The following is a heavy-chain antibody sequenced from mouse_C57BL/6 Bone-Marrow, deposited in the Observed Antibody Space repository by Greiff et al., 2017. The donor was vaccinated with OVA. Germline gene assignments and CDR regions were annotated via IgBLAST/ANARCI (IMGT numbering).Heavy chain of an antibody. Sequence: VQVVESGAELVRPGASVKLSCKASGYTFTDYYINWVKQRPGQGLEWIARIYPGSGNTYYNEKFKGKATLTAEKSSSTAYMQLSSLTSEDSAVYFCARRGNYSHAMDYWGQGTSVTVSS. D-gene: IGHD6-1*01. CDR2: IYPGSGNT. CDR3: ARRGNYSHAMDY. CDR1: GYTFTDYY. V-gene: IGHV1-76*01. J-gene: IGHJ4*01.